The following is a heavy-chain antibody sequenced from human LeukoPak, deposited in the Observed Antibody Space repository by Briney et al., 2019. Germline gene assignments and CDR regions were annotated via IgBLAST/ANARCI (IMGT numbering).Heavy chain of an antibody. CDR2: INHSGST. Sequence: PSETLSLTCAVYGGSFSGYYWSWIRQPPGKGLEWIGEINHSGSTNYNPSLKSRVTISVDTSKNQFSLKLSSVTAADTAVYYCARGGYYDSSGYANWFDPWGQGTLVTVSS. J-gene: IGHJ5*02. D-gene: IGHD3-22*01. CDR1: GGSFSGYY. CDR3: ARGGYYDSSGYANWFDP. V-gene: IGHV4-34*01.